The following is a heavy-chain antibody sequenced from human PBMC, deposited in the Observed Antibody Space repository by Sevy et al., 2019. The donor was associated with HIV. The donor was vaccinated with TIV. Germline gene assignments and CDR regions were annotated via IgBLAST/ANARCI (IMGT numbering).Heavy chain of an antibody. CDR2: IYSGGST. V-gene: IGHV3-53*01. CDR1: GFTVSSNY. D-gene: IGHD3-10*01. Sequence: GGSLRLSCAASGFTVSSNYMSWVRQAPGKGLEWVSVIYSGGSTYYAYSVKGRFTISRDNSKNTLYLQMNSLRAEDTAVYYCARGLRDGLLWFGELRHWGQGTLVTVSS. CDR3: ARGLRDGLLWFGELRH. J-gene: IGHJ4*02.